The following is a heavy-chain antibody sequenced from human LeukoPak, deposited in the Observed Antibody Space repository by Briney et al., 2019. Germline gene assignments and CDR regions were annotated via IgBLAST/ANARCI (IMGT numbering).Heavy chain of an antibody. CDR3: ARDHGDYTSYFDY. J-gene: IGHJ4*02. Sequence: GGSLRLSCAASGFIFSSCTMNWVRQAPGKGLEWVSCISGSSSYIYYADSVKGRFTISRDNAKNSLYLQMNSLRAEDTAVYYCARDHGDYTSYFDYWGQGTLVTVSS. CDR2: ISGSSSYI. D-gene: IGHD4-17*01. CDR1: GFIFSSCT. V-gene: IGHV3-21*01.